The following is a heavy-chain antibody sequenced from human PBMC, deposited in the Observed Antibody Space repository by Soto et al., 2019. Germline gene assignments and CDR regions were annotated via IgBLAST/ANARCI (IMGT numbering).Heavy chain of an antibody. D-gene: IGHD3-10*01. J-gene: IGHJ6*03. CDR2: IKPSGGSV. V-gene: IGHV1-46*01. CDR1: GYIFSSYY. CDR3: AAGVRGVMSYYYMDV. Sequence: ASVKVSCKASGYIFSSYYMHWLRQAPGQGREWLGVIKPSGGSVTYAQKFQGRVTMTRDTSTNTVYMELSSLSSEDAAVYYCAAGVRGVMSYYYMDVWGKGTTVTVSS.